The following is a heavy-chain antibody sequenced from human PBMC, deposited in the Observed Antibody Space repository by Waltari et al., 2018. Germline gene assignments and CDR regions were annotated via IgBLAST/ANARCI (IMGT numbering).Heavy chain of an antibody. J-gene: IGHJ4*02. V-gene: IGHV3-21*02. CDR3: ARGPWAPLDY. Sequence: EVQLVESGGGQVKPGGSLRLSCVGSGFTFSTYSMNGVRVAPGKGLDWVSSIGISTTYKFYADSVKGRFTVSRDNAKNSVYLQMNNLRVEDTAVYYCARGPWAPLDYWGQGVLVTVSS. CDR2: IGISTTYK. CDR1: GFTFSTYS.